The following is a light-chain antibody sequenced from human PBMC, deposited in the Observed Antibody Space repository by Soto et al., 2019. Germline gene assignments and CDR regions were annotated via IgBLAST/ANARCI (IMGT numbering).Light chain of an antibody. CDR2: GAS. Sequence: LTQSPGAVSLSPGERATLSCRPSQSISSSYLAWYQQKPGQAPRLLIFGASSRAAGIPDRFSGSGSGTDFTLTISRLEPEDFAVYYCQKYGSSPPWTFGQGTKVDIK. CDR3: QKYGSSPPWT. V-gene: IGKV3-20*01. CDR1: QSISSSY. J-gene: IGKJ1*01.